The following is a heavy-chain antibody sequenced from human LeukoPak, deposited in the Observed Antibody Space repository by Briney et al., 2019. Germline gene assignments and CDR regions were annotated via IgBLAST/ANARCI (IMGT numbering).Heavy chain of an antibody. V-gene: IGHV4-59*12. CDR1: GGSISSYY. D-gene: IGHD3-22*01. CDR2: IYYSGST. J-gene: IGHJ4*02. Sequence: PSETLSLTCTVSGGSISSYYWSWIRQPPGKGLEWIGYIYYSGSTNYNPSLKSRVTISVDTSKNQFSLKLSSVTAADTAVYYCARQSYYYDSSGYYIDYWGQGTLVTVSS. CDR3: ARQSYYYDSSGYYIDY.